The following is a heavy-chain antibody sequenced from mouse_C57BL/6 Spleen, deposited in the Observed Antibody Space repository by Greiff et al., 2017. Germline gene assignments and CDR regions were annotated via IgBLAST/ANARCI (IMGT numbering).Heavy chain of an antibody. D-gene: IGHD2-4*01. Sequence: VQLKESGPELVKPGASVKIPCKASGYTFTDYNMDWVKQSHGKSLEWIGDINPNNGGTIYNQKFKGKATLTVDNSSSTAYMERRSLTSEDTAVYYCARGESYYEYDDGRFAYWGQGTLVTVSA. CDR1: GYTFTDYN. J-gene: IGHJ3*01. CDR3: ARGESYYEYDDGRFAY. V-gene: IGHV1-18*01. CDR2: INPNNGGT.